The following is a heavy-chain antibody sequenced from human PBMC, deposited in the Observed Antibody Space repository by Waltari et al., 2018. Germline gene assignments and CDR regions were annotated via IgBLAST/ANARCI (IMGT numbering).Heavy chain of an antibody. V-gene: IGHV3-48*04. Sequence: EVQLVESGGGLVQPGGSLRLSCAASGFTFSSYSMNWVRQAPGKGLEWVSSISSSSGTIYYADSVNGRCTIAGENAKNSRYLQMNSLRAEDTAVYYCARRYSSGFEYWGQGTLVTVSS. J-gene: IGHJ4*02. D-gene: IGHD6-19*01. CDR1: GFTFSSYS. CDR2: ISSSSGTI. CDR3: ARRYSSGFEY.